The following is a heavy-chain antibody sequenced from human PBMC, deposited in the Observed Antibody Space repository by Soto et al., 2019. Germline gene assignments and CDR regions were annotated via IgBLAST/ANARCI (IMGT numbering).Heavy chain of an antibody. CDR1: GFTFSDHY. CDR2: TRNKANSYTT. D-gene: IGHD3-3*01. Sequence: GGSLRLSCAASGFTFSDHYMDWVRQAPGKGLEWVGRTRNKANSYTTEYAASVKGRFTISRDDSKNSLYLQMNSLKTEDTAVYSCARFSEWPTAFDIWGQGTMDPVSS. CDR3: ARFSEWPTAFDI. J-gene: IGHJ3*02. V-gene: IGHV3-72*01.